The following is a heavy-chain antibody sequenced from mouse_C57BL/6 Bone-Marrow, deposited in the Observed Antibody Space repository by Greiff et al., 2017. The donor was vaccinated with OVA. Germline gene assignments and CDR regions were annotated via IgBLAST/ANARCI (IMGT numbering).Heavy chain of an antibody. CDR2: IWSGGST. J-gene: IGHJ3*01. Sequence: VHLVESGPGLVQPSQSLSITCTVSGFSLTSYGVHWVRQSPGKGLEWLGVIWSGGSTAYNAAFISRLSISKDKFKGQDFFKMNRLQADDTAIYYCAVNSDRGSSSWLAYWGQGTLVTVSA. V-gene: IGHV2-2*01. D-gene: IGHD1-1*01. CDR3: AVNSDRGSSSWLAY. CDR1: GFSLTSYG.